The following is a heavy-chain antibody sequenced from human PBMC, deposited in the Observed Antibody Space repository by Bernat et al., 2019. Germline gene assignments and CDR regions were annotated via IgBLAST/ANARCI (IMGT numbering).Heavy chain of an antibody. D-gene: IGHD4-11*01. CDR2: VSYDGNNK. V-gene: IGHV3-30*01. CDR1: GFTFSSYV. Sequence: QVQLVESGGGVVQPGRSLRLSCAASGFTFSSYVMHWVRQAPDKGLEWVAVVSYDGNNKYSADSVRGRFSISRDNSKNTLYLQMNSLRAEDTAVYYCATEGERMTTSSAFDIWGQGTVVTVSS. CDR3: ATEGERMTTSSAFDI. J-gene: IGHJ3*02.